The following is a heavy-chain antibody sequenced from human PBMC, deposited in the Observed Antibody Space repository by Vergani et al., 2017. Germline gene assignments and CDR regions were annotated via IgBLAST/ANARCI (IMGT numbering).Heavy chain of an antibody. V-gene: IGHV3-23*01. CDR3: AKGCVSTSCPDGGGAFDV. CDR2: INNNGGST. Sequence: QLLESGGGLIQPGGSLRLSCAASGFTFNSYAMTWVRQAPGKGLEWVSGINNNGGSTYYADSVKGRFTISRDNSKNTLYLQMTDLGAEDTATYYCAKGCVSTSCPDGGGAFDVWGHGTMVTVSS. D-gene: IGHD2-2*01. CDR1: GFTFNSYA. J-gene: IGHJ3*01.